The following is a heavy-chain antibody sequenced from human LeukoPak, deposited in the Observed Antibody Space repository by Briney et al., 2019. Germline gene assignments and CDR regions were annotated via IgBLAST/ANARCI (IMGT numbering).Heavy chain of an antibody. Sequence: PSETLSLTCTVSGYSISSGYYWGWIRQPPGKGLEWIGSIYHSGSTYYNPSLKSRVTISVDTSKNQFSLKLSSVTAADTAVYYCARKYSSSWYVDYWGQGTLVTVSS. J-gene: IGHJ4*02. V-gene: IGHV4-38-2*02. CDR3: ARKYSSSWYVDY. CDR1: GYSISSGYY. D-gene: IGHD6-13*01. CDR2: IYHSGST.